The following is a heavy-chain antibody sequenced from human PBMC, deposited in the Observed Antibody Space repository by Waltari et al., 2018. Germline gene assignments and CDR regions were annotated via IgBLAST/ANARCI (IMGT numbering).Heavy chain of an antibody. D-gene: IGHD1-26*01. CDR3: AKPLLNGIVGAAFDY. CDR2: ISDDGSNK. Sequence: QVQLVESGGGVVQPGRSLRLSCAASGFTFSSYGMHWVRQAPGKGLEWVAVISDDGSNKYYADSVKGRFTISRDNSKNTLYLQMNSLRAEDTAVYYCAKPLLNGIVGAAFDYWGQGTLVTVSS. CDR1: GFTFSSYG. V-gene: IGHV3-30*18. J-gene: IGHJ4*02.